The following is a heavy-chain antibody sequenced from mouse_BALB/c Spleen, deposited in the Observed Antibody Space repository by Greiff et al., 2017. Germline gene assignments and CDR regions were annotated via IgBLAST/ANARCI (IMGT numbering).Heavy chain of an antibody. CDR2: IWSGGST. V-gene: IGHV2-2*02. J-gene: IGHJ2*01. Sequence: VQLQQSGPGLVQPSQSLSITCTVSGFSLTSYGVHWVRQSPGKGLEWLGVIWSGGSTDYNAAFISRLSISKDNSKSQVFFKMNSLQANDTAIYYCARTGSSSLYYFDYWGQGTTLTVSA. CDR1: GFSLTSYG. D-gene: IGHD1-1*01. CDR3: ARTGSSSLYYFDY.